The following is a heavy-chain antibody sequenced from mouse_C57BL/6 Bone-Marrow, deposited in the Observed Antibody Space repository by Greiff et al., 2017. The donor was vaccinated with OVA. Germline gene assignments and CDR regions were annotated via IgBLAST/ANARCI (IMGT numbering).Heavy chain of an antibody. J-gene: IGHJ2*01. V-gene: IGHV5-6*01. D-gene: IGHD2-1*01. CDR2: ISSGGSYT. CDR3: AREGIYYGNPDY. Sequence: EVKLVESGGDLVKPGGSLKLSCAASGFTFSSYGMSWVRQTPDKRLEWVATISSGGSYTYYPDSVKGRFTISRDNAKNTLYLQMSSLKSEDTAMYDCAREGIYYGNPDYWGQGTTLTVSA. CDR1: GFTFSSYG.